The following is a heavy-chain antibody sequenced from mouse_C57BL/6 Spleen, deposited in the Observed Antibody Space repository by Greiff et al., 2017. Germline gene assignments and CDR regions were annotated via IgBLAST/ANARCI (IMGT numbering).Heavy chain of an antibody. V-gene: IGHV5-6*02. Sequence: EVKLVESGGDLVKPGGSLKLSCAASGFTFSSYGMSWVRQTPDKRLEWVATISSGGSYTYYPDSVKGRFTISRDNAKNTLYLQMSSLKSEDTAMYYCARRDDYGNSYYFDYWGQGTTLTVSS. CDR1: GFTFSSYG. D-gene: IGHD2-1*01. CDR2: ISSGGSYT. CDR3: ARRDDYGNSYYFDY. J-gene: IGHJ2*01.